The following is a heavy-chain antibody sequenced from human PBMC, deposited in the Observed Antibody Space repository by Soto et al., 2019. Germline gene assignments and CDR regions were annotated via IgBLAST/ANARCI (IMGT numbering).Heavy chain of an antibody. J-gene: IGHJ6*02. CDR3: ARDTPFDICLDWEGGYYYGMDV. Sequence: GGSLRLSCAASGFTFSSYSMNWVRQAPGKGLEWVSYISSSSSTIYYADSVKGRFTISRDNAKNSLYLQMNSMRDEDTAVYYCARDTPFDICLDWEGGYYYGMDVWGQGTTVTVSS. V-gene: IGHV3-48*02. CDR1: GFTFSSYS. CDR2: ISSSSSTI. D-gene: IGHD3-9*01.